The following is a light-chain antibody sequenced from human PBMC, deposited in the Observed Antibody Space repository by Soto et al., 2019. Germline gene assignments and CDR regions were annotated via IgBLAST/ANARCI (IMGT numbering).Light chain of an antibody. CDR3: QVWDTSAAL. Sequence: SYELTQPLSESVALGQTARISCGGNNIGSKNVHWYRQKPGQAPVLVIYNDNSRPSGIPERFSGSNSGSSATLTISRAQAGDEADYYCQVWDTSAALIGGGTKLTVL. CDR1: NIGSKN. J-gene: IGLJ2*01. CDR2: NDN. V-gene: IGLV3-9*01.